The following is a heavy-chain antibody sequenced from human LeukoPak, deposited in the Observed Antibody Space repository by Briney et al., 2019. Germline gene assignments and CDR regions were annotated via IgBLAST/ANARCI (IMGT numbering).Heavy chain of an antibody. Sequence: SVKVSCKASGYTFTSYAMNWVRQAPGQGLEWMGGIIPIFGTANYAQKFQGRVTITADESTSTAYMELSSLRSDDTAVYYCARGRLRYFDWLTSDFDYWGQGTLVTVSS. CDR3: ARGRLRYFDWLTSDFDY. D-gene: IGHD3-9*01. CDR2: IIPIFGTA. CDR1: GYTFTSYA. V-gene: IGHV1-69*13. J-gene: IGHJ4*02.